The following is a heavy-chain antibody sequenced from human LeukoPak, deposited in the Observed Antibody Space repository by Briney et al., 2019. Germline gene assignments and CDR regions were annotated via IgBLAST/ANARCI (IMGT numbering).Heavy chain of an antibody. CDR2: IYASGSA. V-gene: IGHV4-4*07. J-gene: IGHJ4*02. CDR3: TTTAYSSAWRFDY. D-gene: IGHD6-19*01. CDR1: GGSITNYY. Sequence: PSETLSLTCSVSGGVSGGSITNYYCTWIRPPAGKGLEWIGRIYASGSAAYNPSLYSRVSMSVDTSKNQFSLKLNSVTAADTAVYYCTTTAYSSAWRFDYWGQGALVTVSS.